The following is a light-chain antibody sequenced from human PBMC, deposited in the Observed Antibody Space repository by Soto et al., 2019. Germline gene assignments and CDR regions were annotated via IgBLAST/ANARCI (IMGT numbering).Light chain of an antibody. CDR3: CSYAGSSTWV. CDR2: EGS. CDR1: SSDVGSYNL. V-gene: IGLV2-23*01. J-gene: IGLJ3*02. Sequence: QSALTQPASVSGSPGQSITIYCTGTSSDVGSYNLVSWYQQHPGKAPKLMIYEGSKRPSGVSNRFSGSKSANTASLTISGLQAEDEADYYCCSYAGSSTWVFGGGTKLTVL.